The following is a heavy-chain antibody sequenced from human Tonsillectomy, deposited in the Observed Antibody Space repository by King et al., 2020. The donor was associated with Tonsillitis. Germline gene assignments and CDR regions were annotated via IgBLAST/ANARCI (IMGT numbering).Heavy chain of an antibody. CDR3: ARRDGALDYYYYAMDV. CDR1: GFTFSSYA. CDR2: LSYDGSNK. D-gene: IGHD4-17*01. J-gene: IGHJ6*02. V-gene: IGHV3-30*04. Sequence: HVQLVESGGGVVQPWRSLRLSCAASGFTFSSYAMHWVRQAPGKGLEWVAALSYDGSNKYYADSVKGRLTSSRDNSKNTLYLKMNSLRAEDTAWYYCARRDGALDYYYYAMDVWGQGTTVTVSS.